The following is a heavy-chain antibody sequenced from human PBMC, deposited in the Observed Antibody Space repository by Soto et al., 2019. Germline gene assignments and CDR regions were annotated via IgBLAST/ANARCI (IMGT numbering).Heavy chain of an antibody. V-gene: IGHV4-30-4*01. J-gene: IGHJ4*02. Sequence: SETLSLTFTVSGGSTSSCYYYWSWIRQPPGKGLEWIGYIYYSGSTYYNPSLKSRVTISVDTSKNQFSLKLSSVTAADTAVYYCARTGYYDYIWGSYRETQFDYWGQGTLVTVSS. CDR1: GGSTSSCYYY. D-gene: IGHD3-16*02. CDR3: ARTGYYDYIWGSYRETQFDY. CDR2: IYYSGST.